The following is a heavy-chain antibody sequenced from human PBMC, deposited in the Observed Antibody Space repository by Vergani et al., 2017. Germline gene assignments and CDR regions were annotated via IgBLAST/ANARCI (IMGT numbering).Heavy chain of an antibody. J-gene: IGHJ4*02. V-gene: IGHV4-30-2*01. CDR3: ARGGFTMDRRGFFDY. D-gene: IGHD3-10*01. CDR1: GGSISSGGYS. Sequence: QLQLQESGSGLVKPSQTLSLTCAVSGGSISSGGYSWSWIRQPPGKGLEWIGYIYHSGSTYYNPSLKSRVTISVDTSKNQFSLKLSSVTAADTAVYYCARGGFTMDRRGFFDYWGQGTLVTVSS. CDR2: IYHSGST.